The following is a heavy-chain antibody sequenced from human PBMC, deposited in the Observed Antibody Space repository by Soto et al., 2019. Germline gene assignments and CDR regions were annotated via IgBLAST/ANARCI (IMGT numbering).Heavy chain of an antibody. CDR2: IYYSGST. J-gene: IGHJ4*02. Sequence: QTLSLTCTVSGGSISSGGYYWSWIRQHPGKGLEWIGYIYYSGSTYYNPSLKSRVTISVDTSKNQFSLKLSSVTAADTAVYYCARYKHYYDSSGYYYYFDYWGQGTLVTV. CDR3: ARYKHYYDSSGYYYYFDY. V-gene: IGHV4-31*03. D-gene: IGHD3-22*01. CDR1: GGSISSGGYY.